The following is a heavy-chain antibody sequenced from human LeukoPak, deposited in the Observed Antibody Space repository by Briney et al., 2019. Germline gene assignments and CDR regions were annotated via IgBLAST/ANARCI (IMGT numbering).Heavy chain of an antibody. J-gene: IGHJ5*02. CDR3: ARGSGWNSFDP. D-gene: IGHD6-19*01. Sequence: SETLSLACTVSGGSISTDLYYWTWIRQPAGKGLEWIGRIYSNGWTDYNPPLKSRVSISIDTSKNHFSLKMSLATAADTALYYCARGSGWNSFDPWGQGTLVTVSS. V-gene: IGHV4-61*02. CDR2: IYSNGWT. CDR1: GGSISTDLYY.